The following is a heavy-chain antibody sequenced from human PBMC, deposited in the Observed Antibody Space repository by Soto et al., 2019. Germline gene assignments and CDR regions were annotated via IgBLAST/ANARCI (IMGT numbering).Heavy chain of an antibody. J-gene: IGHJ4*02. D-gene: IGHD1-7*01. CDR1: GFTLSSYG. CDR3: GRWNWNYGYFDY. V-gene: IGHV3-33*01. Sequence: QVQLVESGGGVVQPGRSLRLSCAASGFTLSSYGMHWVRQAPGKGLEWVAVIWYDGGNKYHEDSVKGRFAISRDNSKNTLYMQMDSLRAEDTAVYYCGRWNWNYGYFDYWGQGTLVTVSS. CDR2: IWYDGGNK.